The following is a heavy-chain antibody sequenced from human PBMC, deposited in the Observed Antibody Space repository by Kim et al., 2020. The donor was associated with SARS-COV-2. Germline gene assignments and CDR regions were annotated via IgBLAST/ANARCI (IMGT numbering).Heavy chain of an antibody. Sequence: SETLSLTCTVSGGSISSGGYYWSWIRQHPGKGLEWIGYIYYSGSTYYNPSLKSRVTISVDTSKNQFSLKLSSVTAADTAVYYCASTLAAAFAVPPNWFDPWGQGTLVTVSS. V-gene: IGHV4-31*03. CDR3: ASTLAAAFAVPPNWFDP. CDR2: IYYSGST. J-gene: IGHJ5*02. CDR1: GGSISSGGYY. D-gene: IGHD6-13*01.